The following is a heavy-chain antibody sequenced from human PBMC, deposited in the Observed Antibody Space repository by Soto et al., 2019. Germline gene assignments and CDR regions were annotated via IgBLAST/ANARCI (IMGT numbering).Heavy chain of an antibody. CDR1: GYTFTSYA. D-gene: IGHD2-2*01. V-gene: IGHV1-3*01. J-gene: IGHJ4*01. CDR3: ARDFDQGSFDY. CDR2: INAGNGNT. Sequence: ASVKVSCKASGYTFTSYAMHWVRQAPGQRLEWMGWINAGNGNTGFLHKFQGRVTVVRDTSANMVYMTLNSLTSGDTAVYYCARDFDQGSFDYWGQGTPVTVSS.